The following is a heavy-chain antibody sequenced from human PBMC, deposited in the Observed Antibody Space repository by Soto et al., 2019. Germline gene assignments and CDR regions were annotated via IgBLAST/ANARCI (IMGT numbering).Heavy chain of an antibody. D-gene: IGHD3-3*01. CDR1: GGTFSSYA. J-gene: IGHJ6*02. Sequence: EASVKVSCKASGGTFSSYAISWVRQAPGQGLEWMGGIIPIFGTANYAQKFQGRVTITADKSTSTAYMELSSLRSEDTAVYYCARVGGYDFWSGYPRDYYYYGMDVWGQGTTVTVSS. CDR3: ARVGGYDFWSGYPRDYYYYGMDV. CDR2: IIPIFGTA. V-gene: IGHV1-69*06.